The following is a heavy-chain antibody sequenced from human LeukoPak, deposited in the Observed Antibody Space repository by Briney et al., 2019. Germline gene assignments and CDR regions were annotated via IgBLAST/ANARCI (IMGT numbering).Heavy chain of an antibody. CDR2: IRYDVSNK. CDR3: AKDYIPWIQLPSCWFDP. V-gene: IGHV3-30*02. D-gene: IGHD5-18*01. CDR1: GFTFSTNG. J-gene: IGHJ5*02. Sequence: GGSLRLSCAASGFTFSTNGTHWVRQAPGKGLEWVAFIRYDVSNKYYAESLKGRFTISRDNSKSTLYMQMNSLRAEDTAVYYCAKDYIPWIQLPSCWFDPWGQGTLVIVSS.